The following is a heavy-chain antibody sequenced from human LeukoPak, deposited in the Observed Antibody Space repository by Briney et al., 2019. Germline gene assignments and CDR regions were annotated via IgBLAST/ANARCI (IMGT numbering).Heavy chain of an antibody. CDR2: ISSSSSTI. V-gene: IGHV3-48*01. CDR1: GFTFSSYS. Sequence: GGSLSLSCAVSGFTFSSYSMNWVRQAPGKGLEWVSYISSSSSTIYYADSVKGRFTISRDNAKNSLYLQMNSLRAEDTAVYYCASGAEGYVFDPWGQGTLVTVSS. D-gene: IGHD5-12*01. CDR3: ASGAEGYVFDP. J-gene: IGHJ5*02.